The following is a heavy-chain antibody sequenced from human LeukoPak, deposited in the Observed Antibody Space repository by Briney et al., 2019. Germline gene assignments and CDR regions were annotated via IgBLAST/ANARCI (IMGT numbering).Heavy chain of an antibody. Sequence: SQTLSLTCTVSGGSISSGDYYWSWIRQPPGKGLEWIGYIYFSGSTYYNPSLKSRVAISVDTSKNQFSLKLSSVTAADTAVYYCARDPGGYYFDYWGQGTLVTVSS. CDR3: ARDPGGYYFDY. V-gene: IGHV4-30-4*01. CDR2: IYFSGST. D-gene: IGHD3-10*01. CDR1: GGSISSGDYY. J-gene: IGHJ4*02.